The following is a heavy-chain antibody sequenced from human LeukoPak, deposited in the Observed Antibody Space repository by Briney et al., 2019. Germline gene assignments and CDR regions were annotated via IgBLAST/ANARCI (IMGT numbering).Heavy chain of an antibody. CDR2: ISGSGGST. V-gene: IGHV3-23*01. J-gene: IGHJ4*02. Sequence: GGSLRLSCAASGFTFSDYYMSWVRQAPGKGLEWVSAISGSGGSTYYADSVKGRFTISRDNSKNTLYLQMNSLRAEDTAVYYCAKDSVRLRPYHFDYWGQGTLVTVSS. D-gene: IGHD4-17*01. CDR1: GFTFSDYY. CDR3: AKDSVRLRPYHFDY.